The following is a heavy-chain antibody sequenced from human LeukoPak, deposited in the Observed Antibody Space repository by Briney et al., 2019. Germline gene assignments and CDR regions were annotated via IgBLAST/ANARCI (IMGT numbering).Heavy chain of an antibody. Sequence: GGSLRLSCAASGFTFSSYAMSWVRQAPGKGLEWVSAISGSGGSTYYADSVKGRFTISRDNSKNTLYLQMNSQRAEDTAVYYCAKDDGSGSYYNPYYFDYWGQGTLVTVSS. J-gene: IGHJ4*02. CDR2: ISGSGGST. V-gene: IGHV3-23*01. CDR3: AKDDGSGSYYNPYYFDY. D-gene: IGHD3-10*01. CDR1: GFTFSSYA.